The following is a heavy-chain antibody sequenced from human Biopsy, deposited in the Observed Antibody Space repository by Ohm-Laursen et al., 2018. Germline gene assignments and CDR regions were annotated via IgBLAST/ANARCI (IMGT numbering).Heavy chain of an antibody. D-gene: IGHD3-22*01. Sequence: GTLSLTCSVYGESFNGYYWSWIRQAPGKGLEWIGEINHSGRTNYNPSLKSRVTISVDTSKNQFSLKVRSVTAADTAVYYCVRGVDYYDPYHYYALDVWGQGTTVTVSS. CDR1: GESFNGYY. CDR2: INHSGRT. CDR3: VRGVDYYDPYHYYALDV. J-gene: IGHJ6*02. V-gene: IGHV4-34*01.